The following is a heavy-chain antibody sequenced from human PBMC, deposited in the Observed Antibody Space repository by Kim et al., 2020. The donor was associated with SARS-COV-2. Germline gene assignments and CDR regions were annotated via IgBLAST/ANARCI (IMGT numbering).Heavy chain of an antibody. J-gene: IGHJ4*02. CDR2: K. D-gene: IGHD3-10*01. Sequence: KNYADSVKGRFTISRDNAKNTLYLKMNSLRAEDTAVYYCARDDYGAGSCWGQGTLVTVSS. CDR3: ARDDYGAGSC. V-gene: IGHV3-11*06.